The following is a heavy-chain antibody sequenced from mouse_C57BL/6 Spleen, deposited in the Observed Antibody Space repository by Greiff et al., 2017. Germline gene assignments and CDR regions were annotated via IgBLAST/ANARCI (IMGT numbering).Heavy chain of an antibody. J-gene: IGHJ4*01. CDR3: ARHFITTVVAPMDY. CDR1: GYAFTNYL. CDR2: INPGSGGT. Sequence: QVQLQQSGAELVRPGTSVKVSCKASGYAFTNYLIEWVKQRPGQGLEWIGVINPGSGGTNYNEKFKGKATLTADKSSSTAYMQLSSLTSEDSAVYFCARHFITTVVAPMDYWGQGTSVTVSS. V-gene: IGHV1-54*01. D-gene: IGHD1-1*01.